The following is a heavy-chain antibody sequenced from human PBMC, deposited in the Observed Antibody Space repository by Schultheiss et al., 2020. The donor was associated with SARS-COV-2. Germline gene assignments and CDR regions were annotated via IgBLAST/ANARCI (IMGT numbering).Heavy chain of an antibody. CDR3: ARDPGGALGYGMDV. D-gene: IGHD1-26*01. Sequence: ASVKVSCKASGYTFTSYAMHWVRQAPGQRLEWMGWINAGNGNTKYSQKFQGRVTITRDTSASTAYMELRSLRSDDTAVYYCARDPGGALGYGMDVWGQGTTVTVSS. CDR2: INAGNGNT. V-gene: IGHV1-3*01. J-gene: IGHJ6*02. CDR1: GYTFTSYA.